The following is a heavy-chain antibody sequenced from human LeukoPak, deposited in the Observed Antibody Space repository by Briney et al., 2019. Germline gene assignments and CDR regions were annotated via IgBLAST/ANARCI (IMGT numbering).Heavy chain of an antibody. Sequence: PSETLSLTCAVSGGSISSSNWWSWVRQPTGKGLEWIGEIYHSGSTNYNPSLKSRVTISVDKSKNQFSLKLSSVTAADTAVYYCARDHLSDYYDSSGYLYYFDYWGQGTLVTVSS. V-gene: IGHV4-4*02. CDR2: IYHSGST. D-gene: IGHD3-22*01. CDR1: GGSISSSNW. CDR3: ARDHLSDYYDSSGYLYYFDY. J-gene: IGHJ4*02.